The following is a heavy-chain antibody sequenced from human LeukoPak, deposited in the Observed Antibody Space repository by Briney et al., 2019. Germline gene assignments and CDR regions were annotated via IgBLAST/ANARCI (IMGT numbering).Heavy chain of an antibody. D-gene: IGHD6-19*01. CDR2: ISSSSSYT. J-gene: IGHJ5*02. Sequence: GGSLLLSCAASGFTFSDYYMSWIRQAPGKGLEGVSYISSSSSYTNYADSVKGRFTISRDNAKNSLYLQMNSLRAEDTAVYYCARGTVAAPNWFDPWGQGTLVTVSS. CDR1: GFTFSDYY. V-gene: IGHV3-11*06. CDR3: ARGTVAAPNWFDP.